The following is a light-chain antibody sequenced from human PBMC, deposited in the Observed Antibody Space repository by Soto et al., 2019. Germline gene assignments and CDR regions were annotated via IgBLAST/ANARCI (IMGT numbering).Light chain of an antibody. CDR2: AAS. CDR1: QGISSY. Sequence: IPLTQSPSSLSASVGDRVTITSPASQGISSYLAWYQQKPGKDPKLLIYAASTLQSGVPSRFSGSGSGTDFTLAISSLQPEDFATYYCQQLNSYPPTVGAGTKVDIK. V-gene: IGKV1-9*01. J-gene: IGKJ3*01. CDR3: QQLNSYPPT.